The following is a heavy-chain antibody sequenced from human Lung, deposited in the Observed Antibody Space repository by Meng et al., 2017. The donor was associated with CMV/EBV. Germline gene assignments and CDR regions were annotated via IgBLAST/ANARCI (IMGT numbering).Heavy chain of an antibody. D-gene: IGHD2-15*01. CDR3: ARLYCSGGSCYTIDY. CDR1: GYTFTRYA. CDR2: INTNTGNP. V-gene: IGHV7-4-1*02. J-gene: IGHJ4*02. Sequence: QGQVVQSGYEWKKPGASVKVSCKASGYTFTRYAMNWVRQAPGQWLEWMGWINTNTGNPTYAQGFTGRFVFSLDTSVSTAYLQISSLKAADTAVYYCARLYCSGGSCYTIDYWGQGTLVTVSS.